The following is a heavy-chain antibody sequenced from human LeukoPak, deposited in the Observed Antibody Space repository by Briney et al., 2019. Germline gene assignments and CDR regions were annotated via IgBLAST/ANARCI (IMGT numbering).Heavy chain of an antibody. J-gene: IGHJ5*02. CDR1: GFTIANHG. V-gene: IGHV3-30*18. Sequence: PGGSLRLSCVVSGFTIANHGMHWVRQAAGKGLEWVAMISHDGGVECYRDSVKGRFIISRDNSNDMLYLQMNSLRVEDTAVYYCAKDWESSDWYNWFDPWGQGTLVTVSS. D-gene: IGHD6-19*01. CDR2: ISHDGGVE. CDR3: AKDWESSDWYNWFDP.